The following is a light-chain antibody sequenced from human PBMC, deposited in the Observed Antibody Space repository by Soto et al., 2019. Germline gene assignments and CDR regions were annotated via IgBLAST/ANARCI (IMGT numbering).Light chain of an antibody. CDR3: QQYDNLPL. CDR2: NAS. V-gene: IGKV1-39*01. J-gene: IGKJ4*01. Sequence: DIQLTQYPSSLSASVGDTVTITCRASQTISTYLLWYHQKPGRAPNLLIYNASTLHSGVPSKFSGSGSGTDFTLTISGLQPEDFATYYCQQYDNLPLFGGGTKVEI. CDR1: QTISTY.